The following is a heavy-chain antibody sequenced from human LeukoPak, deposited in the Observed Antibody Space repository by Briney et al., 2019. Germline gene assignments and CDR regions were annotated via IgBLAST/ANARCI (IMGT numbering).Heavy chain of an antibody. CDR1: GGSISSYY. Sequence: SETLSLTCTVSGGSISSYYWSWIRQPPGKGLEWIGYIYYSGSTNYNPSLKSRVTISVDTSKNQFSLKLSSVTAADTAVYYCARGEAVAGTPSYTIDYWGQGTLVTVSS. CDR3: ARGEAVAGTPSYTIDY. CDR2: IYYSGST. J-gene: IGHJ4*02. D-gene: IGHD6-19*01. V-gene: IGHV4-59*08.